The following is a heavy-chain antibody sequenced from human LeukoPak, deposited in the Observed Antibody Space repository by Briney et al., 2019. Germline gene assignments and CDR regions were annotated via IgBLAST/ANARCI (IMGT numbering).Heavy chain of an antibody. CDR1: GFTVSSNY. CDR2: IYTGDST. D-gene: IGHD4-23*01. V-gene: IGHV3-53*01. CDR3: ARDLPTVVTLDAFDI. Sequence: GSLRLSCAASGFTVSSNYMSWVRQAPGKGLEWVSVIYTGDSTYYADSVRGRFTISRDNSKNTLYLQMNSLRAEDTAVYYCARDLPTVVTLDAFDIWGQGTMVTVSS. J-gene: IGHJ3*02.